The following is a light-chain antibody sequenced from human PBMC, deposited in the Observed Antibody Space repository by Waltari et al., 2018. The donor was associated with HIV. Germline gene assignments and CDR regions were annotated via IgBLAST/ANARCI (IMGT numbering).Light chain of an antibody. CDR2: SAS. CDR3: QQVNSFPIT. J-gene: IGKJ5*01. Sequence: DIQMTQSPSSVSASVGDRVTITCRASQGIGTWLARYQQKLGQAPKLLIFSASYLQSGVPSRFSGSGSGTSFTLAISSLQPEDFATYYCQQVNSFPITFGQGTRLEIK. V-gene: IGKV1-12*01. CDR1: QGIGTW.